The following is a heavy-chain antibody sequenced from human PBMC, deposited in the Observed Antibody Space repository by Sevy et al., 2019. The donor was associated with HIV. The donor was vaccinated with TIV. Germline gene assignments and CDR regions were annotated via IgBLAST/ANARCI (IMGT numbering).Heavy chain of an antibody. V-gene: IGHV3-30-3*01. CDR2: ISYDGTNK. D-gene: IGHD4-17*01. CDR3: ARDQHDYAGNVRTGWFDP. CDR1: GFTFSSYA. J-gene: IGHJ5*02. Sequence: GGSLRLSCAASGFTFSSYAMHWVRQAPGKGLEWVAVISYDGTNKYYADSVKGRFTISRDNSKKTLYVQMNSLRGEDTAVYYCARDQHDYAGNVRTGWFDPWGQGTLVTVSS.